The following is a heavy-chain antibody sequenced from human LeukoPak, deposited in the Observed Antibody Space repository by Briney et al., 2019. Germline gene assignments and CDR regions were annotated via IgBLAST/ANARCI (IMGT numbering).Heavy chain of an antibody. CDR2: IKSKTDGGTT. V-gene: IGHV3-15*01. D-gene: IGHD1-7*01. CDR3: TTPVKRGTGTTF. CDR1: GFTFSNAW. J-gene: IGHJ4*02. Sequence: GGSLRLSCAASGFTFSNAWMSWVRQAPGKGLEWVGRIKSKTDGGTTDYAAPVKGRFTISRDESKNTLYLQMNSLKTEDTAVYYCTTPVKRGTGTTFWGQGTLVTVSS.